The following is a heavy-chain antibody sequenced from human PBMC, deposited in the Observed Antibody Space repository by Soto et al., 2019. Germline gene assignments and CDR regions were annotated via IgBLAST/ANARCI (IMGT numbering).Heavy chain of an antibody. V-gene: IGHV4-39*01. D-gene: IGHD3-22*01. CDR2: IYYSGST. CDR3: ARLGDSSGYYLIDE. Sequence: SETLSLTCTVSGGSISSSSYYWGWIRQPPGKGLEWIGSIYYSGSTYYNPSLKSRVTISVDTSKNQFSLKLSSVTAADTAVYYCARLGDSSGYYLIDEWGQGTLVTVSS. J-gene: IGHJ4*02. CDR1: GGSISSSSYY.